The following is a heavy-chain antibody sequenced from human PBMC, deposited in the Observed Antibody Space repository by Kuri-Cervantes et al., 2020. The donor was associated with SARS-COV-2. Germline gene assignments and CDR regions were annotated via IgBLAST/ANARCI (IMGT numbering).Heavy chain of an antibody. CDR1: GFTFSSYW. D-gene: IGHD5-24*01. CDR3: ARVRMAGPFDY. Sequence: GESLKISCAASGFTFSSYWMSWVRQAPGKGLEWVANIKQDGSEKYYVDSVKGRFTISRDNAKNSLYLQMNSLRAEDTAVYYCARVRMAGPFDYWGQGTLVTVSS. V-gene: IGHV3-7*01. J-gene: IGHJ4*02. CDR2: IKQDGSEK.